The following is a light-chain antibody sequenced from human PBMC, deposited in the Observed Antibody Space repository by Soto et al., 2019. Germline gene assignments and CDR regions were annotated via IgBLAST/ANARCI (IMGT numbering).Light chain of an antibody. J-gene: IGLJ3*02. V-gene: IGLV2-14*01. CDR3: SSYTSSSTWV. CDR2: EVS. Sequence: QSALTQPASVSGSPGQSITISCTGTSSDVGGYNYVSWYQQHPGKAPKLMIYEVSNRPSGVSNRFSGSKSGNTASLTISGPQPEDETDYYCSSYTSSSTWVFGGGTKLTVL. CDR1: SSDVGGYNY.